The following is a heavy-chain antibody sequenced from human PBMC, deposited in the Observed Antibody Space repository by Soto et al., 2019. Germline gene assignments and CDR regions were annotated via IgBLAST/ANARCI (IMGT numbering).Heavy chain of an antibody. D-gene: IGHD1-1*01. J-gene: IGHJ4*02. CDR2: IQGSDLNT. Sequence: EVQLLESGGGLVQPGGSLRLSCAVSGLTFTSLHLSWVRQPPGKGLEWVSAIQGSDLNTYYADSVRGRFTISRDISKNTLFLQMISLSAEVTAVYFCVTHSWNNWGQGTLVTVSS. CDR1: GLTFTSLH. V-gene: IGHV3-23*01. CDR3: VTHSWNN.